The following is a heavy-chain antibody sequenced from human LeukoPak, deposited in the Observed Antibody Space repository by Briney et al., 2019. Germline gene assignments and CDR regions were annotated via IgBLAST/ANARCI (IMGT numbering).Heavy chain of an antibody. D-gene: IGHD2-15*01. CDR1: GYTFTGYY. V-gene: IGHV1-2*02. J-gene: IGHJ4*02. CDR2: INPNSGGT. Sequence: ASVKVSCKASGYTFTGYYIHWVRQAPGQGLEWMGWINPNSGGTNYAQKFQGRVTMTRDTSISTAYMELSRLRSDDTAVYYCARDFGSVVVVAATRGLFDYWGQGTLVTVSS. CDR3: ARDFGSVVVVAATRGLFDY.